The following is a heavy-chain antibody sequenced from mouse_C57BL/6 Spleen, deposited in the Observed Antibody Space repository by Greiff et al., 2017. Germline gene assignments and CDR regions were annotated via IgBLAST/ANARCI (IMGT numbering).Heavy chain of an antibody. CDR1: GYAFTNYL. CDR2: INPGSGGT. V-gene: IGHV1-54*01. D-gene: IGHD1-1*01. CDR3: ARYSITTVVATGFDY. J-gene: IGHJ2*01. Sequence: QVQLQQSVAELVRPGTSVKVSCKASGYAFTNYLIEWVKQRPGQGLEWIGVINPGSGGTNYNEKFKGKATLTADKSSSTAYMQLSSLTSEDSAVYFCARYSITTVVATGFDYWGQGTTLTVSS.